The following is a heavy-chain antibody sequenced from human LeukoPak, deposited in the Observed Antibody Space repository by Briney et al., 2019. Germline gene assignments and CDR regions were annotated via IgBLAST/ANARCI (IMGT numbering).Heavy chain of an antibody. V-gene: IGHV3-30*04. CDR1: GFTFSSYA. CDR2: ISYDGSNK. Sequence: GGSLRLSCAASGFTFSSYAMHWVRQAPGKGLEWVAIISYDGSNKDYADSAKGRFTISRDNSKNTLNLQMNSLRGEDTAVYYCARDSDDWNYDFWGQGTLVTVSS. J-gene: IGHJ4*02. CDR3: ARDSDDWNYDF. D-gene: IGHD1-7*01.